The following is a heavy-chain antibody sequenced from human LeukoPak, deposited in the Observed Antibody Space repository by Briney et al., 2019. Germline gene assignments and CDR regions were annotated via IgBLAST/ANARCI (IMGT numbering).Heavy chain of an antibody. D-gene: IGHD4-23*01. CDR1: GGSISSTF. J-gene: IGHJ4*02. V-gene: IGHV4-59*01. Sequence: PSEPLSLTCTVSGGSISSTFWNWVRQPPGKGLEWIGFIYDNGSTKYSPSLKSRVTMSVDTSKKQFSLKLSSVTAADTAVYYCARDVGPTGNEYYFDSCGQGTLVTVSS. CDR3: ARDVGPTGNEYYFDS. CDR2: IYDNGST.